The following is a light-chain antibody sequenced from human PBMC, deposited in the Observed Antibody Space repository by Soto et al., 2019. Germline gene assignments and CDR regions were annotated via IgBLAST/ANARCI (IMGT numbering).Light chain of an antibody. CDR1: NSNIGACYL. CDR2: DNS. Sequence: QSVLTQPASVSGAPGQTVTISCTGSNSNIGACYLVSWYQQRPGTAPKVLIYDNSNRPSGVPDRFSGSKSGTSASLAITGLQAEDEGDYFCRSYASSLSYVVFGGGTKLTVL. J-gene: IGLJ2*01. CDR3: RSYASSLSYVV. V-gene: IGLV1-40*01.